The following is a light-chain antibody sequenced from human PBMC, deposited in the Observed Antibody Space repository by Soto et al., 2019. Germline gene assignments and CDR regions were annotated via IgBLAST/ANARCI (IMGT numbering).Light chain of an antibody. CDR2: DTT. Sequence: QGLGTLEPWLTVSPGATFTLTCGSSTGAVTNGHYPYWFQQKPGQAPRTLIYDTTNRHSWTPARFSGYLLGGKAALTLSGAQPEDEAEYYCLLSYNGPSVFGTGTKVTVL. CDR3: LLSYNGPSV. V-gene: IGLV7-46*01. CDR1: TGAVTNGHY. J-gene: IGLJ1*01.